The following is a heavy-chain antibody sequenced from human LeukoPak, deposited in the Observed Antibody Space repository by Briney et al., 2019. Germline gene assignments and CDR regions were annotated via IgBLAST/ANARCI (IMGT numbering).Heavy chain of an antibody. CDR1: GFAFSTSN. J-gene: IGHJ4*02. CDR2: ITRDGSI. V-gene: IGHV3-21*01. CDR3: ARADYGDYGVDY. D-gene: IGHD4-17*01. Sequence: KSGGSLRLSCAASGFAFSTSNLNWFRQAPGKGLEWVSSITRDGSIYYADSLTGRFSISRDNAKNSLYLQMISLRAEDTAVYYCARADYGDYGVDYWGQGTLVTVS.